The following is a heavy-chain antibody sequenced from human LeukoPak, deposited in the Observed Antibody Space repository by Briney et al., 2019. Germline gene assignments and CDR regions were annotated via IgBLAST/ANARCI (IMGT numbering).Heavy chain of an antibody. V-gene: IGHV3-7*03. CDR3: AKKRRYSIGDAFDI. CDR2: IKQDGSEK. CDR1: GFTFSSYW. Sequence: GGSLRLSCAASGFTFSSYWMSWVRQAPGKGLEWEANIKQDGSEKYYVDSVKGRFTISRDNAKNSLYLQMNSLRAEDTAVYYCAKKRRYSIGDAFDIWGQGTMVTVSS. J-gene: IGHJ3*02. D-gene: IGHD5-18*01.